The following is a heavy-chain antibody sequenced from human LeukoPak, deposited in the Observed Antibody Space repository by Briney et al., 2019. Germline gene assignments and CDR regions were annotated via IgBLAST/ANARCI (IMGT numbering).Heavy chain of an antibody. CDR2: ISAYNGNT. CDR1: GYTFTSYG. V-gene: IGHV1-18*01. Sequence: GASVKVSCKASGYTFTSYGIGWVRQAPGQGLEWMGWISAYNGNTNYAQKLQGRVTMTTDTSTSTAYMELRSLRSDDTAVYYCARETSIRGVRSPGAGWFDPWGQGTLVTVSS. D-gene: IGHD3-10*01. J-gene: IGHJ5*02. CDR3: ARETSIRGVRSPGAGWFDP.